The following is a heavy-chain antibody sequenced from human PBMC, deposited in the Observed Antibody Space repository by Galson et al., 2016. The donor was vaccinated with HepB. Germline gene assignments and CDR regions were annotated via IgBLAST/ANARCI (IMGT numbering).Heavy chain of an antibody. J-gene: IGHJ4*02. CDR2: IIPIFGTT. CDR1: GGTFTSYA. V-gene: IGHV1-69*01. CDR3: ARTDSSGYLVDY. D-gene: IGHD3-22*01. Sequence: VSCKASGGTFTSYAISWVRQAPGQGLEWVGGIIPIFGTTHYAQNFQGRVTITAAESTSTAYMELRSLRSEDTAVYYCARTDSSGYLVDYWGQGTLVTVSS.